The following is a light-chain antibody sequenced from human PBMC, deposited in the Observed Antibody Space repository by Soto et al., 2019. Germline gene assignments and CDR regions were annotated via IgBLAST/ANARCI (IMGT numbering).Light chain of an antibody. CDR2: DAS. V-gene: IGKV1-33*01. CDR3: QQYLTLPPLT. J-gene: IGKJ4*01. Sequence: DIQMTQSPSSLSASVGDRVTITCQASQAISNYLSWYQQKPGRAPKVLIYDASTLETGVPSRFSGSGSGTYFTSTISSLQPEDTATYFCQQYLTLPPLTFGGGTTVEIK. CDR1: QAISNY.